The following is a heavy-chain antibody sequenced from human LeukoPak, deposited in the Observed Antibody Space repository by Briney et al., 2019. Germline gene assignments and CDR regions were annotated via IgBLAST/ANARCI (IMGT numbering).Heavy chain of an antibody. J-gene: IGHJ4*02. Sequence: GSLRLSCAASGFSFDEYGMNWVRQAPGKGLEWIGYIYYSGSTNYNPSLKSRVTISVDTSKNQFSLKLSSVTAADTAVYYCARLSVSSWYDYWGQGTLVTVSS. CDR1: GFSFDEYG. D-gene: IGHD6-13*01. CDR2: IYYSGST. V-gene: IGHV4-59*08. CDR3: ARLSVSSWYDY.